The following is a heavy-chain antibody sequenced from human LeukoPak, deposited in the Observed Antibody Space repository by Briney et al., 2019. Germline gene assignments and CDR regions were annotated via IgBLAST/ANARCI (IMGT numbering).Heavy chain of an antibody. CDR3: AKLMDV. CDR2: IYPGDLDV. Sequence: GESLQISCQGSRYIFANSWIGWVRQVPGKGLEWMGIIYPGDLDVKYSPSFQGQVTISADNSISTAYLQWSSLKASDTAMYYCAKLMDVWGKGTTVTVSS. V-gene: IGHV5-51*01. D-gene: IGHD5-24*01. CDR1: RYIFANSW. J-gene: IGHJ6*04.